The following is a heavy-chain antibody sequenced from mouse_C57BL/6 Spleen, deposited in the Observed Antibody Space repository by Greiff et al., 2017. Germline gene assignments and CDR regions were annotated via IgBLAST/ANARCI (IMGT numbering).Heavy chain of an antibody. D-gene: IGHD1-1*01. J-gene: IGHJ3*01. CDR3: AKKEGYYYGSFAY. CDR2: ISSGSSTI. V-gene: IGHV5-17*01. CDR1: GFTFSDYG. Sequence: EVQLQESGGGLVKPGGSLKLSCAASGFTFSDYGMHWVRQAPEKGLEWVAYISSGSSTIYYADTVKGRFTISRDNAKNTLFLQMTSLRSEDTAMYYCAKKEGYYYGSFAYWGQGTLVTVSA.